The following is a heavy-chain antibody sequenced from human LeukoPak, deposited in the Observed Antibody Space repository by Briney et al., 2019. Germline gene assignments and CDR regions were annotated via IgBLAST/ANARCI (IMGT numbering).Heavy chain of an antibody. CDR3: ARLVAARLSWFDP. J-gene: IGHJ5*02. CDR1: GYTFTSYD. Sequence: ASVKVSCKASGYTFTSYDINWVRQATGQGLEWMGWMNTNSGNTGYAQKFQGRDTMTKNTSISPAYMELSSLRSEDTAVYYCARLVAARLSWFDPWGQGTLVTVSS. V-gene: IGHV1-8*01. CDR2: MNTNSGNT. D-gene: IGHD6-6*01.